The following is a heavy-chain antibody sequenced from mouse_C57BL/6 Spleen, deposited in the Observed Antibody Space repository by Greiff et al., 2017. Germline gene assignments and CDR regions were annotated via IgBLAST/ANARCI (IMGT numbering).Heavy chain of an antibody. CDR3: ARYYYGSSSLMDY. CDR2: IDPANGNT. V-gene: IGHV14-3*01. D-gene: IGHD1-1*01. J-gene: IGHJ4*01. CDR1: GFNIKNTY. Sequence: EVKLVESVAELVRPGASVKLSCTASGFNIKNTYMHWVKQRPEQGLEWIGRIDPANGNTKYAPKFQGKATITADTSSNTAYLQLSSLTSEDTAIYYCARYYYGSSSLMDYWGQGTSVTVSS.